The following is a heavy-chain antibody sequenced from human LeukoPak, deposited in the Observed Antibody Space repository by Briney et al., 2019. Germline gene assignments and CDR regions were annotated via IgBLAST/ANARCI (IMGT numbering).Heavy chain of an antibody. CDR3: ARELEPFYCSSTSCRNAQYYYYYMDV. CDR2: IYTSGST. CDR1: GVSISSYY. Sequence: PSETLSLTCTVSGVSISSYYWSWIRQPAGKGLEWSGRIYTSGSTNYNPSLKSRVTMSVDTSKNQFSLKLSSVTAADTAVYYCARELEPFYCSSTSCRNAQYYYYYMDVWGKGTTVTVSS. J-gene: IGHJ6*03. D-gene: IGHD2-2*01. V-gene: IGHV4-4*07.